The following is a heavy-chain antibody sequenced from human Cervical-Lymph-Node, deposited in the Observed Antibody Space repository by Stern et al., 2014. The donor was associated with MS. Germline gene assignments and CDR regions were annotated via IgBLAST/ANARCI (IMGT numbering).Heavy chain of an antibody. D-gene: IGHD4-11*01. Sequence: QVQLVQSGAEVKKPGSSVKVSCKASGGPFSTYALSWVRQAPGQGLEWMGGIIAIFGTPTYAQKFQGRVTITADESTSTAYMELSSLRSEDAAVYYCARVHTETSHAFDLWGQGTMVTVSS. CDR2: IIAIFGTP. V-gene: IGHV1-69*01. CDR3: ARVHTETSHAFDL. CDR1: GGPFSTYA. J-gene: IGHJ3*01.